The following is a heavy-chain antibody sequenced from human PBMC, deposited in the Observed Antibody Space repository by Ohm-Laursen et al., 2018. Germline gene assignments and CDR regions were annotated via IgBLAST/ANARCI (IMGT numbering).Heavy chain of an antibody. Sequence: SQTLSLTCTVSGGSISSGGYYWGWIRQPPGKGLEWIGSIYHSGSTYYNPSLKSRVTISVDTSKNQFSLKLSSVTAADTAVYYCARDLDVHSSSSPYWGQGTLVTVSS. V-gene: IGHV4-39*07. CDR1: GGSISSGGYY. J-gene: IGHJ4*02. CDR2: IYHSGST. D-gene: IGHD6-6*01. CDR3: ARDLDVHSSSSPY.